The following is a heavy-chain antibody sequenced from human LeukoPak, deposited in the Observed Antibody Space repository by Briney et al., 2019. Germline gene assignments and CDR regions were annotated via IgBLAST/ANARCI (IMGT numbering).Heavy chain of an antibody. V-gene: IGHV1-8*03. CDR2: MNPISGNT. CDR1: GYTFINND. J-gene: IGHJ4*02. CDR3: VGGAKCSGADCDSTKEYVYYFDY. D-gene: IGHD6-25*01. Sequence: GASVKVSCKASGYTFINNDINWVRQATGQGLEWMGWMNPISGNTGFAQKFQGRVTITRITSISTAYMEMSSLRSDDTAVYYCVGGAKCSGADCDSTKEYVYYFDYWGQGTLVTVSS.